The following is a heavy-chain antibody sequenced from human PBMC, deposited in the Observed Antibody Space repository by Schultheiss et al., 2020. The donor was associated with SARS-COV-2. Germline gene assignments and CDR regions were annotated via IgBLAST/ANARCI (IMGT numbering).Heavy chain of an antibody. J-gene: IGHJ5*02. CDR1: GGSISSGGYY. Sequence: SETLSLTCTVSGGSISSGGYYWSWIRQHPGKGLEWIGYIYYSGSTNYNPSLKSRVTISVDKSKNQFSLKLSSVTAADTAVYYCARHPSDWIDPWGQGTLVTVSS. CDR3: ARHPSDWIDP. V-gene: IGHV4-61*05. CDR2: IYYSGST.